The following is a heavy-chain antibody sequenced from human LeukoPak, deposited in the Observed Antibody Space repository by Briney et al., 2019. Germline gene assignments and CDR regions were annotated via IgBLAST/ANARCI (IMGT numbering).Heavy chain of an antibody. Sequence: PGGSLRLSCAASGFTFSYAWMSWVRQPPGKGLEWVGRIKSKADGGTADYAAPVKGRFTISRDDSKNTLYLQMNSLKIEDTAVYYCATEAGSTTWYSSRFDYWGQRTLVTVSS. D-gene: IGHD2/OR15-2a*01. CDR1: GFTFSYAW. J-gene: IGHJ4*02. CDR3: ATEAGSTTWYSSRFDY. CDR2: IKSKADGGTA. V-gene: IGHV3-15*01.